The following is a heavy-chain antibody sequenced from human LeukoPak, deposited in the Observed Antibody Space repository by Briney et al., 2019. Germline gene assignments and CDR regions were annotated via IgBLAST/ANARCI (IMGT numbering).Heavy chain of an antibody. J-gene: IGHJ4*02. V-gene: IGHV3-74*03. D-gene: IGHD2-2*01. CDR3: ARDQYYQLLL. CDR1: GFTFRGYW. CDR2: INGDGSSA. Sequence: SGGSLRPSCAGSGFTFRGYWIHWVRQVPGKGLVWVSRINGDGSSATYADSVKGRFTISRDDAKNTVYLQMNNLRAEDTAVYYCARDQYYQLLLWGQGSLVTVSP.